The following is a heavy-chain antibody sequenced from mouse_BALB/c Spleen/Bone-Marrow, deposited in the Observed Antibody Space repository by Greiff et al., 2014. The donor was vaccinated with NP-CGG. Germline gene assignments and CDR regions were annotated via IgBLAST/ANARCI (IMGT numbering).Heavy chain of an antibody. CDR3: ARIYYGSSYDY. Sequence: QSGPDLVKPSQSLSLTCTVTGYSITSGYSWYWIRQSPGNKLEWMGYIHYSGSTNYNPSLKSRISITRDTSKNQFFLQLNSVTTEDTATYYCARIYYGSSYDYWGQGTTLTVSS. D-gene: IGHD1-1*01. CDR2: IHYSGST. V-gene: IGHV3-1*02. CDR1: GYSITSGYS. J-gene: IGHJ2*01.